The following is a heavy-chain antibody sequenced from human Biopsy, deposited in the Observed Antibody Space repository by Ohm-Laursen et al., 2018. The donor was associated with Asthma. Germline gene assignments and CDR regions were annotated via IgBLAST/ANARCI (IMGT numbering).Heavy chain of an antibody. V-gene: IGHV1-69*13. D-gene: IGHD2-2*01. J-gene: IGHJ4*02. CDR1: GGTFNTYV. CDR3: ARKAGSCISRTCYSLDF. CDR2: INSVFGIT. Sequence: ASVNPSCKSLGGTFNTYVIGWVRQAPGAGLEWMGGINSVFGITTYPQKFQDRVTITADDSTSTVYMELSSLRSEDTAVYYCARKAGSCISRTCYSLDFWGQGTLVTVSS.